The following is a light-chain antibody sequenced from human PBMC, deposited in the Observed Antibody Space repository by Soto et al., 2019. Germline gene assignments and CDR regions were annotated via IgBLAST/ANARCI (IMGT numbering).Light chain of an antibody. V-gene: IGLV2-8*01. Sequence: QSVLTQPPSASGSPGQSVTISCTGTSSDVGGYNFVSWYQQHPGKAPKLMIYEVSERPSGVPDRFSGPKSGNTASLTVSGLQAEDEADYYCSSYAGSNIVVFGGGTKLTVL. CDR1: SSDVGGYNF. J-gene: IGLJ2*01. CDR3: SSYAGSNIVV. CDR2: EVS.